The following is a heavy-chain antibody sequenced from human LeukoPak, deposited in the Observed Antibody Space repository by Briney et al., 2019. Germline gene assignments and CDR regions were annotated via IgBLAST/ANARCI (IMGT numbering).Heavy chain of an antibody. Sequence: AGGSLRLSCSASGFAFSNYWMSWVRQAPGKGLEWVSAISGSGGSTYYADSVKGRFTISRDNSKNTLYLQMNSLRAEDTAVYYCAKGKDTVTTLIYFDYWGQGTLVTVSS. V-gene: IGHV3-23*01. J-gene: IGHJ4*02. CDR3: AKGKDTVTTLIYFDY. CDR1: GFAFSNYW. D-gene: IGHD4-17*01. CDR2: ISGSGGST.